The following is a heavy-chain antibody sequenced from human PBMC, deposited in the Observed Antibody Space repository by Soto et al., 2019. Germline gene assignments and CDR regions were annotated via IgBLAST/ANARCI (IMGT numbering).Heavy chain of an antibody. CDR3: ARDRAVPAATGGFLNWFGP. V-gene: IGHV3-33*01. CDR2: IWYDGSNK. J-gene: IGHJ5*02. D-gene: IGHD2-2*01. CDR1: GFTFSSYG. Sequence: LRLSCAASGFTFSSYGMHWVRQAPGKGLEWVAVIWYDGSNKYYADSVKGRFTISRDNSKNTLYLQMNSLRAEDTAVYYCARDRAVPAATGGFLNWFGPWGQGTLVTVSS.